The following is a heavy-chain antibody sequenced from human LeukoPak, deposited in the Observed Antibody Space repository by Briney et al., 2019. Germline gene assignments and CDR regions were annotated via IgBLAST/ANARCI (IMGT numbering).Heavy chain of an antibody. CDR1: GFTFSSYS. CDR2: ISSGSIII. D-gene: IGHD3-16*01. V-gene: IGHV3-48*01. CDR3: ARGGIGAYYFDY. Sequence: GGSLRRSCAASGFTFSSYSMIWVRQAPGKGLEWVSYISSGSIIIYYAESVKGRFTISRDNAKNSLYLQMNSLRAEDTAVYYCARGGIGAYYFDYWGQGTLVTVSS. J-gene: IGHJ4*02.